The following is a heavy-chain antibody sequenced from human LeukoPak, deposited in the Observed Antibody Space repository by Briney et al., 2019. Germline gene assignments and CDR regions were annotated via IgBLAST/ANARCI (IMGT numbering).Heavy chain of an antibody. CDR3: AKGNRPYYDSSGYWVFQH. J-gene: IGHJ1*01. CDR2: ISGSGGST. Sequence: GGSLRLSCAASGFTFSSYAMSWVRQAPGKGLEWVSAISGSGGSTYYADSVKGRFTISRDNSKNTLYLQMNSLRAEDTAVYYCAKGNRPYYDSSGYWVFQHWGQGTLVTVSS. V-gene: IGHV3-23*01. CDR1: GFTFSSYA. D-gene: IGHD3-22*01.